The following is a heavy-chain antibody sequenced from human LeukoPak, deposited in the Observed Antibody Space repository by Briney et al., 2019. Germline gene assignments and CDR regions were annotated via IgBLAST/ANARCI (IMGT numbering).Heavy chain of an antibody. CDR1: GFTFSKYW. CDR2: IKEDGSEK. Sequence: GGSLRLSCAASGFTFSKYWMSWVRQAPGKGLEWVANIKEDGSEKYLVDSVKGRFTISRDKAEKSLYLQMNSLRAEDTAVYYCARGYCSGGSCYYFDYWGQGTLVTVSS. CDR3: ARGYCSGGSCYYFDY. V-gene: IGHV3-7*02. J-gene: IGHJ4*02. D-gene: IGHD2-15*01.